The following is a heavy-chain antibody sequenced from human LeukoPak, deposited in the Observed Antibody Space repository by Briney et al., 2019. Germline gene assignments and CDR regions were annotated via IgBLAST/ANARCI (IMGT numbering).Heavy chain of an antibody. J-gene: IGHJ4*02. CDR3: ARVGYSYGDY. CDR2: INHSGST. V-gene: IGHV4-34*01. D-gene: IGHD5-18*01. CDR1: GGSFSGYY. Sequence: PSETLSLTCAVYGGSFSGYYWSWIRQPPGKGLEWIGEINHSGSTNYNPSLKSRVTISVDTSKSQFSLKLSSVTAADTAVYYCARVGYSYGDYWGQGTLVTVSS.